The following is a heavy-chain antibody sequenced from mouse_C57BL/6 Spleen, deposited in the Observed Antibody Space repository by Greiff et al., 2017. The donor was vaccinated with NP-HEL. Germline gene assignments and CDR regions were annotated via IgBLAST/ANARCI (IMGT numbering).Heavy chain of an antibody. Sequence: EVQLQQSGAELVKPGASVKLSCTASGFNIKDYYMHWVKQRTEQGLEWIGRIDPEDGETKYAPNFQGKATITADTSSNTAYLQLSSLTSEDTAVYYCARGTGTVDYWGQGTTLTVSS. CDR1: GFNIKDYY. D-gene: IGHD4-1*01. J-gene: IGHJ2*01. CDR2: IDPEDGET. V-gene: IGHV14-2*01. CDR3: ARGTGTVDY.